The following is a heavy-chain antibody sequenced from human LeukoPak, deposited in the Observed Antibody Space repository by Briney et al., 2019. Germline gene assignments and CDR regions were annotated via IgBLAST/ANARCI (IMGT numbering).Heavy chain of an antibody. J-gene: IGHJ6*03. CDR2: MNPHSGKT. D-gene: IGHD3-22*01. CDR3: ARAVTGYYDTSGYHHYYYYMDV. V-gene: IGHV1-8*01. Sequence: ASGKVSCKASGYPCNNYDINWVRQATGQELEWMGWMNPHSGKTGYAQNFQGRVTMTRDTSISTAYMELSRLRSDDTAVYYCARAVTGYYDTSGYHHYYYYMDVWGKGTTVTISS. CDR1: GYPCNNYD.